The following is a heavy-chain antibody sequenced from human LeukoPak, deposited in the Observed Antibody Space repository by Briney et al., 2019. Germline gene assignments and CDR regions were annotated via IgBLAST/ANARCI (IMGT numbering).Heavy chain of an antibody. CDR3: ARPFAVAGTHDY. V-gene: IGHV4-39*01. Sequence: TSETLSLTCTVSGGSISSSGSYWDWIRQPPGQGLEWIGNIYNSGSTHYTPPLKSRVTMSVDTSKNQFSLKLSSVTATDSAVYYCARPFAVAGTHDYWGQGTLVTVSS. D-gene: IGHD6-19*01. CDR1: GGSISSSGSY. CDR2: IYNSGST. J-gene: IGHJ4*02.